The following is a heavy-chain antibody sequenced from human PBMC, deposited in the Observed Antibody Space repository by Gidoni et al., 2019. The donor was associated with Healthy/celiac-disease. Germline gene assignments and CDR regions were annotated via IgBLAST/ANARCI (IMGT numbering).Heavy chain of an antibody. V-gene: IGHV3-30-3*01. CDR3: AREGGYCSSTSCYGLYYMDV. D-gene: IGHD2-2*01. J-gene: IGHJ6*03. CDR2: ISYDGSNK. Sequence: QVQLVESGGGVVQPGRSLRLSCAASGFTFSSYAMPWVRQAPGKGLEWVAVISYDGSNKYYADSVKGRFTISRDNSKNTLYLQMNSLRAEDTAVYYCAREGGYCSSTSCYGLYYMDVWGKGTTVTVSS. CDR1: GFTFSSYA.